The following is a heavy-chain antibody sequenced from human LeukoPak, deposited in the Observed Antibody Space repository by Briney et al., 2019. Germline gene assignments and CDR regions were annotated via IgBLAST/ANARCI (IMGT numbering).Heavy chain of an antibody. D-gene: IGHD3-22*01. CDR3: ARCYDSTSDAFDI. CDR1: GGSISSGDYY. J-gene: IGHJ3*02. Sequence: SQTLSLTCTVSGGSISSGDYYWSWIRQPPGKGLEWIVYSYYSGSTYYNPPLKSRVTISVDTSKHHFPLKLSSVTAADTAVYDCARCYDSTSDAFDIWGQGTMVTVSS. CDR2: SYYSGST. V-gene: IGHV4-30-4*08.